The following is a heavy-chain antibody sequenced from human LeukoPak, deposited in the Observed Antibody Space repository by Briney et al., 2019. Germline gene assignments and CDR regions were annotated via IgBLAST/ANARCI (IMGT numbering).Heavy chain of an antibody. CDR1: GDSISSYY. D-gene: IGHD6-19*01. CDR3: ARHSSGWSGYYYYYMDV. CDR2: IYYTGST. Sequence: PSETLSLTCTVSGDSISSYYWSWIRQPPGKGLEWIGYIYYTGSTNYNPSLKSRVTISVDTSKNQFSLKLSSVTAADTAMYYCARHSSGWSGYYYYYMDVWGKGTTVTVSS. J-gene: IGHJ6*03. V-gene: IGHV4-59*01.